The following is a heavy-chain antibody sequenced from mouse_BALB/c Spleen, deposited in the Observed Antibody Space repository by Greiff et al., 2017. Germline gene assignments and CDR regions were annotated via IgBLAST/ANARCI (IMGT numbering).Heavy chain of an antibody. V-gene: IGHV3-8*02. CDR1: GYSITSGY. CDR3: ARSRGTTPYEYFDV. D-gene: IGHD5-5*01. CDR2: ISYSGST. J-gene: IGHJ1*01. Sequence: EVKLMESGPRLVKPSQSLSLTCSVSGYSITSGYWNWIRKFPGNKLEYMGYISYSGSTYYNPSLKSRISITRDTSTNQYYLQLNSVTTEDTATYYFARSRGTTPYEYFDVGGAGTTVTVSS.